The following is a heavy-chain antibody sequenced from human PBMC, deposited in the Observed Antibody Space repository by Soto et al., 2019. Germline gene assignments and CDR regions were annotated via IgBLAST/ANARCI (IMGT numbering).Heavy chain of an antibody. J-gene: IGHJ4*02. CDR1: GGSISETYW. CDR3: ARHIGVTGTRGFDY. Sequence: QVQLQESGPGLVEPSETLSLTCAVSGGSISETYWWSWVRQPPGKGLEWIGEISYRGTTHYNPSLRSRVTISMDPSRNQISLTLISVTAAASASYYCARHIGVTGTRGFDYWGQGTLVTVSS. V-gene: IGHV4-4*02. CDR2: ISYRGTT. D-gene: IGHD6-19*01.